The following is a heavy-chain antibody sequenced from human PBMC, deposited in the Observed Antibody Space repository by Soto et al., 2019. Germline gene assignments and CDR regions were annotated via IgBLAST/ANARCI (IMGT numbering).Heavy chain of an antibody. V-gene: IGHV6-1*01. Sequence: QTFSLTCVISGDSVSSNSVAWNWIRQSPSRGLEWLGRTSYRSRSYNNYAVSVRSRISIRSDTSRNQFSLQLKSVTPEDTAVYYCARAPVYYDKDSGMDVWGRGTTVTVS. CDR3: ARAPVYYDKDSGMDV. CDR1: GDSVSSNSVA. CDR2: TSYRSRSYN. J-gene: IGHJ6*02. D-gene: IGHD3-16*01.